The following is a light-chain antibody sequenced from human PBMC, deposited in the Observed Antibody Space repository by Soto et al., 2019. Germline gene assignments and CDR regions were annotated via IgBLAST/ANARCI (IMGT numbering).Light chain of an antibody. Sequence: EIVLTQSPATLSLSPGERATLSCRASQGVSSYLAWYQQKPGQAPRLLIYDASNRATGIPARFSGSGPGTDFTLTISSLEPEDFAVYYCQQRSNWGWTFGQGTRLEIK. V-gene: IGKV3D-11*01. CDR2: DAS. CDR3: QQRSNWGWT. J-gene: IGKJ5*01. CDR1: QGVSSY.